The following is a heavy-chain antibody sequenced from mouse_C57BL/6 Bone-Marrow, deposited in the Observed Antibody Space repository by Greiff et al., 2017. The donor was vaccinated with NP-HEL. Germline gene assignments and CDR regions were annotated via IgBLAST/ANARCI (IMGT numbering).Heavy chain of an antibody. Sequence: EVQVVESGGGLVKPGGSLKLSCAASGFTFSSYAMSWVRQTPEKRLEWVATISAGGSYTYYPDNVKGRFTLSRDNATNNLYLQVCHLKSEDTAVDYCARGGVIYYYSDWYFDVWGTGTTVTVSA. D-gene: IGHD1-1*01. CDR1: GFTFSSYA. J-gene: IGHJ1*03. CDR2: ISAGGSYT. V-gene: IGHV5-4*01. CDR3: ARGGVIYYYSDWYFDV.